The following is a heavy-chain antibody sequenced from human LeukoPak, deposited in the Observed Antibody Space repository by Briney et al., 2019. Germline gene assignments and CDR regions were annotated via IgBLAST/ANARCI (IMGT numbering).Heavy chain of an antibody. CDR2: IWYDGSNK. D-gene: IGHD3-22*01. Sequence: GSLRLSCAASGFTFSSYGMHWVRQAPGKGLEWVAVIWYDGSNKYYADSVKGRFTISRDNSKNTLYLQMNSLRAEDTAVYYCARVPRYYYDSSGSFDYWGQGTLVTVSS. V-gene: IGHV3-33*01. CDR3: ARVPRYYYDSSGSFDY. CDR1: GFTFSSYG. J-gene: IGHJ4*02.